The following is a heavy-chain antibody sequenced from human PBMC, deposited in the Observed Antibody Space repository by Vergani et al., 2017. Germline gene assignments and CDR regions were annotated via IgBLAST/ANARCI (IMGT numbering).Heavy chain of an antibody. J-gene: IGHJ4*02. Sequence: QVQLVQSGAEVKKPGSSVKVSCKASGGTFSSYAISWVRQAPGQGLEWMGRIIPILGTANYAQKFLGRVKITADESTSTAYMELSSLRSEDTAVYYCARASYYYDSSGYPFDYWGQGTLVTVSS. CDR1: GGTFSSYA. V-gene: IGHV1-69*11. D-gene: IGHD3-22*01. CDR2: IIPILGTA. CDR3: ARASYYYDSSGYPFDY.